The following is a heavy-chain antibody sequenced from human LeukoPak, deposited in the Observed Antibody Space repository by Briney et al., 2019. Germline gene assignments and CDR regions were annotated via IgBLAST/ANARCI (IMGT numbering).Heavy chain of an antibody. CDR1: GGSFSGYY. D-gene: IGHD3-10*01. CDR3: ARISPPYGSGSFDY. Sequence: SETLSLTCAVYGGSFSGYYWSWIRQPPGKGLEWNGEINHSGSTNYNPSLKSRVTKSVDTSKNQFSLKLSSVTAADTAVYYCARISPPYGSGSFDYWGQGTLVTVSS. CDR2: INHSGST. V-gene: IGHV4-34*01. J-gene: IGHJ4*02.